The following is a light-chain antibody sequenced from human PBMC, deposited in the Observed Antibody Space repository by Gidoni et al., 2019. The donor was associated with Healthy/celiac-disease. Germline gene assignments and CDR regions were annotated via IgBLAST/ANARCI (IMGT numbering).Light chain of an antibody. V-gene: IGKV1-39*01. CDR2: AAS. CDR1: QSISSY. CDR3: QQSYSTLYT. J-gene: IGKJ2*01. Sequence: DIQMPQSPSSLSASVGDRVTITCRASQSISSYLNWYQQKPGKAPKLLIYAASSLQSGVPSRFSGSGSGTDFTLTISSLQPEDFATYYCQQSYSTLYTFXXXTKVEIK.